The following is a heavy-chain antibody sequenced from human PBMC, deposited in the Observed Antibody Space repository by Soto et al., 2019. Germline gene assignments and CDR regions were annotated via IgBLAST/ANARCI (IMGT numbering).Heavy chain of an antibody. CDR3: VRDRGFTHSFDL. D-gene: IGHD3-10*01. V-gene: IGHV3-74*01. Sequence: PGGSLRLSCAASGFTFSSYWMSWVRQAPGKGLVWVSHINGDASTIVYADSVKGRFTVSRDNAKNTLYLQLNSLRVEDTAVYFCVRDRGFTHSFDLWGQGTMVTVSS. J-gene: IGHJ3*01. CDR2: INGDASTI. CDR1: GFTFSSYW.